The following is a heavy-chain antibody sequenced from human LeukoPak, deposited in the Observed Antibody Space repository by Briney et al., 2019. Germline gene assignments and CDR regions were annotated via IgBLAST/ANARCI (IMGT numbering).Heavy chain of an antibody. D-gene: IGHD6-19*01. CDR2: INTNTGNP. CDR1: GYTFTSYA. CDR3: ARDHGGGWYLDVDY. Sequence: ASVKVSCKASGYTFTSYAMNWARQAPGQGLEWMGWINTNTGNPTYAQGFTGRFVFSLDTSVSTAYLQISSLKAEDTAVYYCARDHGGGWYLDVDYWGQGTLVTVSS. J-gene: IGHJ4*02. V-gene: IGHV7-4-1*02.